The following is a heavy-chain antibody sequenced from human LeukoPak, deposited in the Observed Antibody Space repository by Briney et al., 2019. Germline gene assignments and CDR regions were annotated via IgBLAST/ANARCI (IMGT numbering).Heavy chain of an antibody. CDR2: ISYDGSNK. Sequence: GGSLRLSCAASGFTFSSYAMHWVRQAPGKGLEWVAVISYDGSNKYYADSVKGRFTISRDNSKNTLYLQMNSLRAEDTAVYFCASSTMTTRGVSAFDLWGQGTLVTLSS. D-gene: IGHD4-17*01. V-gene: IGHV3-30-3*01. J-gene: IGHJ3*01. CDR1: GFTFSSYA. CDR3: ASSTMTTRGVSAFDL.